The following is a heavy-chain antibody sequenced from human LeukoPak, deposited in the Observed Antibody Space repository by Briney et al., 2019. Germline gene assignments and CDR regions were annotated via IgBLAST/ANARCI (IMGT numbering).Heavy chain of an antibody. CDR1: GFTFSSYW. CDR2: IKQDGSEK. V-gene: IGHV3-7*01. CDR3: ARDQIVGATPFDY. Sequence: GGSLRLSCAASGFTFSSYWMSWVRQAPGKGLEWVANIKQDGSEKYYVDSVKGRFTISRDNAKNSLYLQMNSLRAEDTAVYYCARDQIVGATPFDYWGQGTLVTVPS. J-gene: IGHJ4*02. D-gene: IGHD1-26*01.